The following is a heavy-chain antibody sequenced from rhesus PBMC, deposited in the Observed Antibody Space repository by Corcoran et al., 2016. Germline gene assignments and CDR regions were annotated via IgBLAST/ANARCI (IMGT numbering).Heavy chain of an antibody. D-gene: IGHD4-23*01. CDR1: GFTFIDYY. CDR3: ARRGYSNYGNYFDY. Sequence: EVQLVESGGGLAKPGGSLRLSCAASGFTFIDYYMDWVRQVPGKGLEWVSRISNGGGSTWYADSVKGRFTISRENAKNTLYLQMNSLRAEDTAVYYCARRGYSNYGNYFDYWGQGVLVTVSS. J-gene: IGHJ4*01. V-gene: IGHV3-178*01. CDR2: ISNGGGST.